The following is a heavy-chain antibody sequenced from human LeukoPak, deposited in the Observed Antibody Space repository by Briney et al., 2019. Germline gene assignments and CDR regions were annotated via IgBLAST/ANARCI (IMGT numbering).Heavy chain of an antibody. J-gene: IGHJ4*01. Sequence: GGSLRLSCAASGFTFTSYWMSWMRQAPGKGLQWVANIKHDGSEQYYVDSVKGRFTISRDNAKNSLFLQMNSLGVEDTAVYYCKSGGAAPGSFDYWGHGALVTVSS. CDR1: GFTFTSYW. D-gene: IGHD1-26*01. V-gene: IGHV3-7*01. CDR2: IKHDGSEQ. CDR3: KSGGAAPGSFDY.